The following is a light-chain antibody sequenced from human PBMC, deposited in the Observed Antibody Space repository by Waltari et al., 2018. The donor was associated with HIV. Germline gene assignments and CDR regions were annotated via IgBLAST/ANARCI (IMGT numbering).Light chain of an antibody. J-gene: IGLJ2*01. CDR1: NSNIGSNT. Sequence: QSVLTQPPSASGTPGQRVTISCSGRNSNIGSNTVNWYQQHPGTAPKLLIYGNTQRPSGVPDRFSGSKSGTSASLAISGLQSEDEADYYCAAWDDSLNGEVVFGGGTKLTVL. CDR3: AAWDDSLNGEVV. CDR2: GNT. V-gene: IGLV1-44*01.